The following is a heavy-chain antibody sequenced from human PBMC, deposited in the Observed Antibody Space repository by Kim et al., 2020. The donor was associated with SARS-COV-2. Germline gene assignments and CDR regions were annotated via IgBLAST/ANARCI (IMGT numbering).Heavy chain of an antibody. CDR2: INHTGRT. CDR3: ARGRVGVVPSPLLGLGPFWTYFYMDV. V-gene: IGHV4-34*01. CDR1: GESFNGYS. Sequence: SETLSLTCAVFGESFNGYSWTWIRQSPGKGLEWIGEINHTGRTKCNPSLKSRVTISIDPSKNQFSLKVTSVTAADMATYYCARGRVGVVPSPLLGLGPFWTYFYMDVWGKGATVTVS. D-gene: IGHD3-3*01. J-gene: IGHJ6*03.